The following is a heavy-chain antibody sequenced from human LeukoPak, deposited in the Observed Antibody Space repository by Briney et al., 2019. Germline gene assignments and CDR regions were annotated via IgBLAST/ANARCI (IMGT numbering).Heavy chain of an antibody. Sequence: SETLSLTCTVSGGSISSYYWSWIRQPPGKGPEWIGYIYYSGSTNYNPSLKSRVTMSVDTSKNQFSLKLSSVTAADTAVYYCARLARGWELLFPHFDYWGQGTLVTVSS. D-gene: IGHD1-26*01. V-gene: IGHV4-59*12. CDR3: ARLARGWELLFPHFDY. CDR2: IYYSGST. J-gene: IGHJ4*02. CDR1: GGSISSYY.